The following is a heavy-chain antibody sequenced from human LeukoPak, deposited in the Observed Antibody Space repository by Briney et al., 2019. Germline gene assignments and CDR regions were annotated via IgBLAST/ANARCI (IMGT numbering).Heavy chain of an antibody. CDR1: GFTFSSYS. Sequence: PGGSLRLSCAASGFTFSSYSMNWVRQAPGKGLEWVPYISSSSSTIYYADSVKGRFTISRDNAKNSLYLQMNSLRAEDTAVYYCARTRYPLDAFDIWGQGTMVTVSS. CDR3: ARTRYPLDAFDI. V-gene: IGHV3-48*01. CDR2: ISSSSSTI. D-gene: IGHD2-2*01. J-gene: IGHJ3*02.